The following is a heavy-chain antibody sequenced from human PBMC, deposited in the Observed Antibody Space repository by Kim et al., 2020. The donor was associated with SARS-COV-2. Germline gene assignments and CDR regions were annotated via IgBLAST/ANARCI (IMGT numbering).Heavy chain of an antibody. CDR1: GFTFSSYG. Sequence: GGSLRLSCAASGFTFSSYGMHWVRQAPGKGLEWVAVIWYDGSNKYYADSVKGRFTISRDNSKNTLYLQMNSLRAEDTAVYYCARDLTPLQLVLCPDYWGQGTLVTVSS. V-gene: IGHV3-33*01. CDR3: ARDLTPLQLVLCPDY. J-gene: IGHJ4*02. CDR2: IWYDGSNK. D-gene: IGHD6-13*01.